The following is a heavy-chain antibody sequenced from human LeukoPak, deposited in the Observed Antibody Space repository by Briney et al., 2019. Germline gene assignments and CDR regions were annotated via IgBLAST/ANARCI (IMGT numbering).Heavy chain of an antibody. J-gene: IGHJ4*02. CDR1: GYTFTGYY. Sequence: ASVKVSCKASGYTFTGYYMHWVRQAPGQGLEWMGWINPNSGGTNYAQKFQGRVTMTRNTSISTAYMELSSLRSEDTAVYYCARGGRTTVTSAGYWGQGTLVTVSS. CDR3: ARGGRTTVTSAGY. CDR2: INPNSGGT. D-gene: IGHD4-17*01. V-gene: IGHV1-2*02.